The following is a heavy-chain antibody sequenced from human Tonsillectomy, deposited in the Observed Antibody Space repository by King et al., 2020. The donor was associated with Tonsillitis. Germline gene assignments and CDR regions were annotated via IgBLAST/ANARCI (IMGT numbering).Heavy chain of an antibody. Sequence: QLVQSGAEVKKPGASVKVSCKASGYTFTSYGISWGRQAPGQGLGWVGWISAYIGNTNNAQKLQGRDTMTTDTSTSTAYMALRRLRSDDTAVYYCARGSSGWYSASDYWGQGTLVTVSS. D-gene: IGHD6-19*01. CDR2: ISAYIGNT. CDR3: ARGSSGWYSASDY. V-gene: IGHV1-18*04. J-gene: IGHJ4*02. CDR1: GYTFTSYG.